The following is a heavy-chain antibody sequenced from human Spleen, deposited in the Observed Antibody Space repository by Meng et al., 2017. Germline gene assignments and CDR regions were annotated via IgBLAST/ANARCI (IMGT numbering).Heavy chain of an antibody. D-gene: IGHD1-26*01. CDR3: TKDRIRGGTYSGDAFDI. CDR1: GFTFSSYE. Sequence: GESLKISCAASGFTFSSYEMNWVRQAPGKGLEWVSAISGSGGSTYYADSVKGRFTISRDNSKNTLYLEMNSLRADDTAIYYCTKDRIRGGTYSGDAFDIWGQGTMVTVSS. CDR2: ISGSGGST. V-gene: IGHV3-23*01. J-gene: IGHJ3*02.